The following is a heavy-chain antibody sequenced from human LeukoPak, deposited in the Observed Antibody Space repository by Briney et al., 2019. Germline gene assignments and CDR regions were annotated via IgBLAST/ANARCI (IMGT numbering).Heavy chain of an antibody. J-gene: IGHJ4*02. Sequence: GGSLRLSCAASGFTFSDYYMSWIRQAPGKGLEWVSYISSSGSTIYYADSVKGRFTISRDNAKNSLYLQMNSLRAEDTAVYYCASAAVWFGDYYFDYWGQGTLVTVSS. D-gene: IGHD3-10*01. CDR1: GFTFSDYY. CDR2: ISSSGSTI. CDR3: ASAAVWFGDYYFDY. V-gene: IGHV3-11*01.